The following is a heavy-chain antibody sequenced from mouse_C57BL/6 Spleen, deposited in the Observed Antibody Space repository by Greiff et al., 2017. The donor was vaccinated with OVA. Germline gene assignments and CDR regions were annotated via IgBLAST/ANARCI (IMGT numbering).Heavy chain of an antibody. D-gene: IGHD2-3*01. J-gene: IGHJ3*01. V-gene: IGHV1-61*01. Sequence: QVQLKQPGAELVRPGSSVKLSCKASGYTFTSYWMDWVKQRPGQGLEWIGNIYPADSETHYNQKFKDKATLTVDKSSSTAYMQLSSLTSEDSAVYYCARSPDGYYPYWGQGTLVTVSA. CDR3: ARSPDGYYPY. CDR2: IYPADSET. CDR1: GYTFTSYW.